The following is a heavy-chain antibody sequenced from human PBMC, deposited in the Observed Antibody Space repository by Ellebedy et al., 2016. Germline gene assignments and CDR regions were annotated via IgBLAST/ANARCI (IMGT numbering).Heavy chain of an antibody. J-gene: IGHJ4*02. V-gene: IGHV3-23*01. CDR3: AKDDGIAVGGGFDY. Sequence: GESLKISXAASGFTFSSYAMSWVRQAPGRGLEWVSSITNSGGGTHYADSVKGRFTISRDNSKNTLYLQMNSLRAEDTAVYYCAKDDGIAVGGGFDYWGQGTLVTVSS. D-gene: IGHD6-19*01. CDR2: ITNSGGGT. CDR1: GFTFSSYA.